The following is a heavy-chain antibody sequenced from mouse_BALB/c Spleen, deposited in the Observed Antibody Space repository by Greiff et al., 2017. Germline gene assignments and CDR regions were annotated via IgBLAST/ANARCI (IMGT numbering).Heavy chain of an antibody. CDR1: GYTFTDYW. J-gene: IGHJ4*01. V-gene: IGHV1-69*01. CDR3: ARRYGYAVDY. D-gene: IGHD2-14*01. Sequence: QVQLQQPGAELVMPGASVKMSCKASGYTFTDYWMHWVKQRPGQGLEWIGAIDTSDSYTSYNQKFKGKATLTVDESSSTAYMQLSSLTSEDSAVYYCARRYGYAVDYWGQGTSVTVSS. CDR2: IDTSDSYT.